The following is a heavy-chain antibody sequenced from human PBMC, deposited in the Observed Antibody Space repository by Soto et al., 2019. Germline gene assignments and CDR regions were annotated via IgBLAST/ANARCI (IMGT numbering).Heavy chain of an antibody. V-gene: IGHV3-15*07. J-gene: IGHJ5*02. Sequence: GGSLRLSCAASGFTFSNAWMNWVRQAPGKGLEWVGRIKSKTDGGTTDYAAPVKGRFTISRDDSKNTLYLQMNSLKTEDTAVYYCTTDLPTYYYGSGRLNWFDPWGQGTLVTVSS. CDR3: TTDLPTYYYGSGRLNWFDP. CDR1: GFTFSNAW. CDR2: IKSKTDGGTT. D-gene: IGHD3-10*01.